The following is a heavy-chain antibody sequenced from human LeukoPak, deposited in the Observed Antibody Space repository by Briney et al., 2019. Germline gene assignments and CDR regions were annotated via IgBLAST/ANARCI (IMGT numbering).Heavy chain of an antibody. D-gene: IGHD3-3*01. V-gene: IGHV4-59*01. J-gene: IGHJ4*02. Sequence: PSETLSLTCTVSGGSINNYYWSWIRQPPGKGPEWIGYIYYSGSTTYNPSLKSRVTISVDTSKNQFSLNLSSVTAADTAVYYCARGSAFWSDKLYFDFWGQGTLVTVSS. CDR1: GGSINNYY. CDR2: IYYSGST. CDR3: ARGSAFWSDKLYFDF.